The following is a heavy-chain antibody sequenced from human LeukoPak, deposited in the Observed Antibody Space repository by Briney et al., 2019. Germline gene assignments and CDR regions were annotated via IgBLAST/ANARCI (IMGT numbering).Heavy chain of an antibody. V-gene: IGHV3-23*01. CDR2: VSSSTGGRT. CDR1: GFTFSSYA. Sequence: PGGSLRLSCAASGFTFSSYAMSWVRQAPGKGLEWVSAVSSSTGGRTYYADSVKGRFSISRDTSQNTVSLQMNSLRGEDTAVYYCARCLLYLWNRNFYYYMDVWGKGTTVTVSS. J-gene: IGHJ6*03. CDR3: ARCLLYLWNRNFYYYMDV. D-gene: IGHD2-8*01.